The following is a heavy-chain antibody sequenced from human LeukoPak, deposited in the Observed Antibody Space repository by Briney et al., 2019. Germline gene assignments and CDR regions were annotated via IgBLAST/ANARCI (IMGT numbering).Heavy chain of an antibody. J-gene: IGHJ2*01. CDR3: ARVEVPRDINDWYFDL. D-gene: IGHD2-15*01. CDR2: LYHSGTT. CDR1: GYSIAHGFF. V-gene: IGHV4-38-2*02. Sequence: NPSETLSLTCTVSGYSIAHGFFWAWIRQPPGGGLEWIGSLYHSGTTYYNTSLKSRISTSVDTSKNQFSLKLRLVTAADTAVYYCARVEVPRDINDWYFDLRGRGTLVTVSS.